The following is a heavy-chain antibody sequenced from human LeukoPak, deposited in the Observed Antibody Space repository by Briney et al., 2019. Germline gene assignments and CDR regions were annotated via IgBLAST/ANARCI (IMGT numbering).Heavy chain of an antibody. V-gene: IGHV4-59*01. D-gene: IGHD3-3*01. CDR1: GGSFSGYY. Sequence: PSGTLSLTCAVYGGSFSGYYWSWIRQPPGKGLEWIGYIYYSGSTNYNPSLKSRVTISVDTSKNQFSLKLSSVTAADTAVYYCARGPQFWSGYYYYYYGMDVWGQGTTVTVSS. CDR2: IYYSGST. J-gene: IGHJ6*02. CDR3: ARGPQFWSGYYYYYYGMDV.